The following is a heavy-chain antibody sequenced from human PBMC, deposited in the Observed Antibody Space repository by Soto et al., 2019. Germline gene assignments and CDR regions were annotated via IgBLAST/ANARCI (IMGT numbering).Heavy chain of an antibody. V-gene: IGHV1-2*02. D-gene: IGHD3-3*01. CDR2: INPATGAA. J-gene: IGHJ3*02. CDR3: AGGGGVGVAGSAAFDM. CDR1: GYPVTAYY. Sequence: QLHLVHSGAVVKKPGASVTVSCSASGYPVTAYYMPWVRQAPGRGLEWMGGINPATGAAKYTQTSQGRVNMTRDTSTSTGFMELGGLTSGGAAVFYGAGGGGVGVAGSAAFDMWGQGTLVTVSS.